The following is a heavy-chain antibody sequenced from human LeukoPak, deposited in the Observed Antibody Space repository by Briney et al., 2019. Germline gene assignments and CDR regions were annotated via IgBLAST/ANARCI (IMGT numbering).Heavy chain of an antibody. V-gene: IGHV3-30*02. J-gene: IGHJ4*02. Sequence: GGSLRLSCAASGFTFSSYGMHWVRQAPGKGLEWVAFIRYDGSNKYYADSVKGRFTISRDNAKSSLYLQMNSLRAEDTAVYYCARDPVFSGSGSYRDWGQGTLVTVSS. CDR1: GFTFSSYG. CDR3: ARDPVFSGSGSYRD. CDR2: IRYDGSNK. D-gene: IGHD1-26*01.